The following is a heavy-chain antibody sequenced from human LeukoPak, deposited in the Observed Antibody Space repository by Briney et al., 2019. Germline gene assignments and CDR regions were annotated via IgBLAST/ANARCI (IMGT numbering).Heavy chain of an antibody. Sequence: PSETLSLTCTVSGGSISSSSYYWGWIRQPPGKGLEWIGSIYYSGSTYYNPSLKSRVTISVDTSKNQFSLKLSSVTAADTAVYYCARQDSWDYWGQGTLVTVSS. D-gene: IGHD6-13*01. V-gene: IGHV4-39*01. CDR2: IYYSGST. CDR1: GGSISSSSYY. J-gene: IGHJ4*02. CDR3: ARQDSWDY.